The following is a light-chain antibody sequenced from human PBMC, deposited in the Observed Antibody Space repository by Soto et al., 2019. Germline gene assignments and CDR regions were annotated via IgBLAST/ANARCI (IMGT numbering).Light chain of an antibody. CDR3: QQYGSSPLT. CDR2: GAS. CDR1: QSLSSSY. J-gene: IGKJ4*01. Sequence: EIVLTQSPGTLSLSPGERATFSCRASQSLSSSYLAWYQQKPGQPPRLLMYGASSRATGIPDRFSGRGSGTDFTLTINRLEPEDFAVYYCQQYGSSPLTFGGGTKVEIK. V-gene: IGKV3-20*01.